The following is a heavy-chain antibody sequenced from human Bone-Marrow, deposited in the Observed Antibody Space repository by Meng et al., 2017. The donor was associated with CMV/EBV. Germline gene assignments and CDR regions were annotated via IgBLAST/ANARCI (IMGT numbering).Heavy chain of an antibody. CDR3: ARDRDFGVVIGANWYLDL. J-gene: IGHJ2*01. V-gene: IGHV3-30*02. Sequence: GESLKISCAASGFTFTTFGMSWVRQAPGKGLEWVAFIRHDGSNKYYADSVKGRFTISRDTSKNTLSLQMNSLRVEDTAVYSCARDRDFGVVIGANWYLDLWGRGTLVTVSS. CDR2: IRHDGSNK. D-gene: IGHD3-3*01. CDR1: GFTFTTFG.